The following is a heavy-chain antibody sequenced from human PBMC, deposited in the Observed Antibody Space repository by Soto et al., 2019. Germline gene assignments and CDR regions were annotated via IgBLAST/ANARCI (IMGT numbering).Heavy chain of an antibody. D-gene: IGHD3-22*01. J-gene: IGHJ4*02. CDR1: GGSISSGDYY. V-gene: IGHV4-30-4*01. CDR3: ARDDDSSGYDY. Sequence: QVQLQEAGPGLVKPSQTLSLTCTVSGGSISSGDYYWSWIRQPPGKGLEWIGYNYYSGSTNYNPSLKRRVTKSVDTSKNQFSLKLTSVTAAETAVYYCARDDDSSGYDYWGQGTLVTVSS. CDR2: NYYSGST.